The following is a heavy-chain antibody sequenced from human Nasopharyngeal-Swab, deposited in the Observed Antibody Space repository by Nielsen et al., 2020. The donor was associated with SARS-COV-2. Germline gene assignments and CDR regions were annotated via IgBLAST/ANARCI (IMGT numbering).Heavy chain of an antibody. Sequence: SETLSLTCTVSGGSISRYHWSWIRQPAGEGLEWIGRVYTSGSTNYNPSLKSRVTISIDMSKNQFSLELRSVTAADTAFYYCARSGTTKYGLDVWGQGTTVIVSS. D-gene: IGHD1-1*01. J-gene: IGHJ6*01. CDR3: ARSGTTKYGLDV. CDR1: GGSISRYH. CDR2: VYTSGST. V-gene: IGHV4-4*07.